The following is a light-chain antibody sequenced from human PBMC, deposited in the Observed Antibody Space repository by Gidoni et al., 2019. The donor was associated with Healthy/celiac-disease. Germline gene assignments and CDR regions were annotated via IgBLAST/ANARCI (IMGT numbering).Light chain of an antibody. V-gene: IGKV3-15*01. Sequence: EIVLTQSPATLSVSPGERATLSCRASQSVSSNSVWYHQKPGQTPRLLIYGASTRATGIPARFSGSGSGTEFTLTISSLQSEDFAVYYCQQYNNWPYTFGQGTKLEIK. CDR1: QSVSSN. CDR2: GAS. J-gene: IGKJ2*01. CDR3: QQYNNWPYT.